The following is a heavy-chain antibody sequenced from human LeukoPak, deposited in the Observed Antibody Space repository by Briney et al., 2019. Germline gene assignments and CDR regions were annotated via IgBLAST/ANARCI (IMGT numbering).Heavy chain of an antibody. V-gene: IGHV1-2*02. D-gene: IGHD2-2*01. CDR2: INPNSGGT. CDR1: GYTFTDYY. CDR3: ARDGRYCSSTSCYGYYFDY. Sequence: ASVKVSCKASGYTFTDYYIHWVRQAPGQGLEWMGWINPNSGGTNYAQKFQGRVTMTRDTSISTAYMELSRLRSDDTAAYYCARDGRYCSSTSCYGYYFDYWGQGTLVTVSS. J-gene: IGHJ4*02.